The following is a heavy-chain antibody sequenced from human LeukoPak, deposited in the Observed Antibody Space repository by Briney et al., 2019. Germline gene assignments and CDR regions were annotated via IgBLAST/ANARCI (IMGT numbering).Heavy chain of an antibody. D-gene: IGHD2-15*01. Sequence: SETLSLTCAVYGGYFSGYYWSWIRQPPGKGLEWIGEISQSGTTNYSPSLKSRVTISVDTSKNQFSLKLSSVTAADTAVYYCARGGTKYCSGGSCYFRAWGQGTLVTVSS. CDR1: GGYFSGYY. J-gene: IGHJ5*02. CDR2: ISQSGTT. V-gene: IGHV4-34*01. CDR3: ARGGTKYCSGGSCYFRA.